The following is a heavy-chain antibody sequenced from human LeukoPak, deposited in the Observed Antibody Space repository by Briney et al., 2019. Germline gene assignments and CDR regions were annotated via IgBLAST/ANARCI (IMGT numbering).Heavy chain of an antibody. Sequence: GGSLRLSCAASRFTFSSYWMHWVRQAPGKGLAWVSRINTDGSSTSYADSVKGRFTISRDNAKNTLYLQMNSLRAEDTAVYYCARVYSSSWYPTFDYWGQGTLVTVSS. V-gene: IGHV3-74*01. CDR3: ARVYSSSWYPTFDY. CDR1: RFTFSSYW. D-gene: IGHD6-13*01. CDR2: INTDGSST. J-gene: IGHJ4*02.